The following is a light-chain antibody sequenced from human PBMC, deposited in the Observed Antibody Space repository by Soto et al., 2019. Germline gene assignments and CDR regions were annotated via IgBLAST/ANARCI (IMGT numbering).Light chain of an antibody. J-gene: IGKJ4*01. Sequence: EIVMTQSPATLSVSPGESATLSCRASQSISGNLAWYQQKPGLAPRLLIYHTSIRATGVPARFSGSGSGTEFSLTISSPQSEDFAVYYCQRYDNWPLTFGGGTKVDIK. CDR3: QRYDNWPLT. CDR1: QSISGN. CDR2: HTS. V-gene: IGKV3-15*01.